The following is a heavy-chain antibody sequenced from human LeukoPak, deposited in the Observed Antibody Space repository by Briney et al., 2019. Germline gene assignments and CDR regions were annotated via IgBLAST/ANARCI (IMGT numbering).Heavy chain of an antibody. V-gene: IGHV3-30*02. J-gene: IGHJ4*02. CDR2: IRYDGSNK. Sequence: GGSLRLSCAASGFTFSSYGMHWVRQAPGKGLEWVAFIRYDGSNKYYADSVKGRFTISRDNSKNTLYLQMNSLRAEDTAVYYCARDPGGWYYFDCWGQGTLVTVSS. CDR3: ARDPGGWYYFDC. CDR1: GFTFSSYG. D-gene: IGHD6-19*01.